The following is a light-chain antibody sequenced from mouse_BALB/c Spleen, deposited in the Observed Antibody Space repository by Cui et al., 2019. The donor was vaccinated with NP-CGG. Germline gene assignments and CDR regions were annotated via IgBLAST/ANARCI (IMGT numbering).Light chain of an antibody. J-gene: IGLJ1*01. V-gene: IGLV1*01. CDR3: TLWYSNHWV. CDR2: GTS. CDR1: TGAVTISNY. Sequence: QAVVTQESAITTSPGETDTPTCRSTTGAVTISNYANWVREKPDHLFPGLIGGTSNRTPGVPARFSGYLIGNKAALTITGAQTEDEAIYFCTLWYSNHWVFDGGTKLTVL.